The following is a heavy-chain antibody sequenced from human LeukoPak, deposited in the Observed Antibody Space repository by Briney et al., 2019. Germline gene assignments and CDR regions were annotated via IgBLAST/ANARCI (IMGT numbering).Heavy chain of an antibody. J-gene: IGHJ3*02. CDR3: ARERSGSEIFARSFDI. Sequence: SETLSLTCAVSGGSISSSHWWSWVRQPPGKGLEWIGEIYHSGGTNYHPPLKSRITISVDMSKNQFSLKLSSVTAADTAVYYCARERSGSEIFARSFDIWGQGTMVTVSS. V-gene: IGHV4-4*02. CDR2: IYHSGGT. CDR1: GGSISSSHW. D-gene: IGHD3-3*01.